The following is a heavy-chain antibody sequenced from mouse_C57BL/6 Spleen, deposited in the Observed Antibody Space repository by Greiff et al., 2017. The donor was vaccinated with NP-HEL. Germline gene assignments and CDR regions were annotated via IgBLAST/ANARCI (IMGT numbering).Heavy chain of an antibody. CDR2: IHPSDSDT. Sequence: QVHVKQPGAELVKPGASVKVSCKASGYTFTSYWMHWVKQRPGQGLEWIGRIHPSDSDTNYNQKFKGKATLTVDKSSSTAYMQLSSLTSEDSAVYYCAIEMVTTGDYFDYWGQGTTLTVSS. D-gene: IGHD2-2*01. V-gene: IGHV1-74*01. J-gene: IGHJ2*01. CDR3: AIEMVTTGDYFDY. CDR1: GYTFTSYW.